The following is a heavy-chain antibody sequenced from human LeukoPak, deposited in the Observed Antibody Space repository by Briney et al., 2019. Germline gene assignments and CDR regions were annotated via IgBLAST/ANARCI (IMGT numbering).Heavy chain of an antibody. Sequence: PGGSLRLSCAASGFTVSSNYMSWVRQAPGKGLKCVSIIYSGGSAYYADSVRGRFTISRDNSKNTLYLQMNSLRAEDTAVYYCAGSAAVALGAFDIWGQGTMVTVSS. CDR3: AGSAAVALGAFDI. J-gene: IGHJ3*02. CDR2: IYSGGSA. V-gene: IGHV3-53*01. D-gene: IGHD6-19*01. CDR1: GFTVSSNY.